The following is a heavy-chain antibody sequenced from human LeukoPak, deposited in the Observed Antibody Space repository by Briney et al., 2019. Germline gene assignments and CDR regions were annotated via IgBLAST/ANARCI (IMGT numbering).Heavy chain of an antibody. V-gene: IGHV3-11*05. CDR2: VSTDSTYT. CDR1: GFTFSDYY. Sequence: RTGGSLRLSCTASGFTFSDYYMTWIRQAPGKGLEWLSYVSTDSTYTNYADSVKGRFTISRDNAKSSLYLQLNSLTAEDTAVYYCTREDNWYFDLWGRGTLVTVSS. J-gene: IGHJ2*01. CDR3: TREDNWYFDL.